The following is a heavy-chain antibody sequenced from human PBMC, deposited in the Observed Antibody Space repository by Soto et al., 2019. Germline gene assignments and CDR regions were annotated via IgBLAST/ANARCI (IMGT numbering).Heavy chain of an antibody. Sequence: QVQLHESGPGLVKPSGTLSLTCAVSGGSIGDSNWWSWVRQPPGKGLEWIGEIYHSGMTNYNSSLKSRVTISVDKSKNQFSLTLNDVTTADTALYYCARATAAADQFDYWGQGILVTVSS. D-gene: IGHD6-25*01. CDR3: ARATAAADQFDY. CDR2: IYHSGMT. V-gene: IGHV4-4*02. CDR1: GGSIGDSNW. J-gene: IGHJ4*02.